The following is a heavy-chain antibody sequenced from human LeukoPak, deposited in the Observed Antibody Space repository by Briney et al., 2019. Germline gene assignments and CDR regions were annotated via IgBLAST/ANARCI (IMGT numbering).Heavy chain of an antibody. CDR2: ISSDGGSP. V-gene: IGHV3-64*02. J-gene: IGHJ4*02. Sequence: PGGSLRLSCAASGFTFNNHPMHWVRQAPGKGLEYVSAISSDGGSPYYADSVKGRFTISRDNSKNTLYLQMGSLRDEDTAVYYCARGPLMATIGFDYWGQGTLVTVSS. CDR1: GFTFNNHP. D-gene: IGHD5-24*01. CDR3: ARGPLMATIGFDY.